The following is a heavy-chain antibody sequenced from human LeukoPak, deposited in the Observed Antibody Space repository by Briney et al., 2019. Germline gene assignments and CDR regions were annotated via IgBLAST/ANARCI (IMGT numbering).Heavy chain of an antibody. CDR3: ALGGVVPAAIRYNWFDP. CDR1: GGSISSSSYY. V-gene: IGHV4-39*01. Sequence: SETLSLTCTVSGGSISSSSYYWGWIRQPPGKGLEWIGSIYYSGSTYYNPSLKSRVTISVDTSKNQFSLKLSSVTAADTAVYYCALGGVVPAAIRYNWFDPWGQGTLVTVFS. CDR2: IYYSGST. D-gene: IGHD2-2*02. J-gene: IGHJ5*02.